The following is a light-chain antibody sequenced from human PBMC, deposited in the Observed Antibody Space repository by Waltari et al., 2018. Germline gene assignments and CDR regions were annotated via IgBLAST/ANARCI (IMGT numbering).Light chain of an antibody. CDR1: PSVFYSSNDKTY. J-gene: IGKJ2*01. Sequence: VMSQSPDSLSLSLGSRATISSTSSPSVFYSSNDKTYLAWYQKKPGQAPQLLIYWGSTRDSGVPDRFSGSGSGTDFALTISSLQAEDVAVYYCQQYYITPYTFGQGTRLEIK. CDR3: QQYYITPYT. V-gene: IGKV4-1*01. CDR2: WGS.